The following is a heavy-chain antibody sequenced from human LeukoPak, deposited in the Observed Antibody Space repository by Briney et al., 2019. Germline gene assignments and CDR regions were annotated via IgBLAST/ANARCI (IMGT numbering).Heavy chain of an antibody. CDR3: AKDSPQGSTSFT. D-gene: IGHD2-2*01. CDR1: GFTFSNYA. Sequence: GGSLRLSCAASGFTFSNYAMSWVRQAPGKGLEWVSAISGSGGSTYYADSVKGRFTISRDNSKDTLYLQMNSLRVEDTAAYYCAKDSPQGSTSFTWGQGTLVTVSS. CDR2: ISGSGGST. V-gene: IGHV3-23*01. J-gene: IGHJ5*02.